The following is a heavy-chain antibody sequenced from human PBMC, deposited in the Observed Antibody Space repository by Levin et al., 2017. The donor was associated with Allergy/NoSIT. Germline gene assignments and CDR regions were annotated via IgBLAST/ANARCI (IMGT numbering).Heavy chain of an antibody. D-gene: IGHD2-2*01. CDR3: ASFASYCSSTSCYVYYGSEPAPDDAFDI. CDR1: GFTFSSYA. Sequence: PGGSLRLSCAASGFTFSSYAMHWVRQAPGKGLEWVAVISYDGSNKYYADSVKGRFTISRDNSKNTLYLQMNSLRAEDTAVYYCASFASYCSSTSCYVYYGSEPAPDDAFDIWGQGTMVTVSS. V-gene: IGHV3-30-3*01. CDR2: ISYDGSNK. J-gene: IGHJ3*02.